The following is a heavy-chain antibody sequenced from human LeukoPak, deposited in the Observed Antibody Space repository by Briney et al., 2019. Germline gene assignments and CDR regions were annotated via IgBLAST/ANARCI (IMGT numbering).Heavy chain of an antibody. CDR1: GFTFSSYN. V-gene: IGHV3-21*01. Sequence: PGGSLRLSCAASGFTFSSYNMNWVRQTPGKGLEWVSSISSSSSYIYYADSVKGRFTISRDNAKNSLYLQMNSLRAEDTAVYYCARDFSDYSHFDYWGQGTLVTVSS. CDR2: ISSSSSYI. CDR3: ARDFSDYSHFDY. J-gene: IGHJ4*02. D-gene: IGHD4-11*01.